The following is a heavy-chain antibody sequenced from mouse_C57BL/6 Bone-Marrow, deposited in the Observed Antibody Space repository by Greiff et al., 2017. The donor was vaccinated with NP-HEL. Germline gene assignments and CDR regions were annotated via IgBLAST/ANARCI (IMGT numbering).Heavy chain of an antibody. Sequence: SGAELARPGASVKLSCKASGYTFTSYGISWVKQRTGQGLEWIGEIYPRSGNTYYNEKFKGKATLTADKSSSTAYMELRSLTSEDSAVYFCARDYDYDPGFAYWGQGTLVTVSA. V-gene: IGHV1-81*01. CDR1: GYTFTSYG. J-gene: IGHJ3*01. CDR3: ARDYDYDPGFAY. D-gene: IGHD2-4*01. CDR2: IYPRSGNT.